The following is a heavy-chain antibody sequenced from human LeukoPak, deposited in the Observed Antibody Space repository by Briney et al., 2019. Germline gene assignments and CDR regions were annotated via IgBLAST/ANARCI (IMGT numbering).Heavy chain of an antibody. CDR3: ARGGYGDYSDAFDI. V-gene: IGHV4-34*01. D-gene: IGHD4-17*01. J-gene: IGHJ3*02. CDR2: INHSGSI. CDR1: GGSFSGYY. Sequence: KPSETLSLTCAVYGGSFSGYYWSWIRQPPGKGLEWIGEINHSGSINYNPSLKSRVTISVDTSKNQFSLKLSSVTAADTAVYYCARGGYGDYSDAFDIWGQGTMVTVSS.